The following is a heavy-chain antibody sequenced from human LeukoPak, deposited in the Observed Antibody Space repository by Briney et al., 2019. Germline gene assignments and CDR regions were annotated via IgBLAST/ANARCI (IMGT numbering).Heavy chain of an antibody. CDR3: ARRGDTVLAGGYFDY. V-gene: IGHV4-39*01. CDR1: GGSISDTNYY. CDR2: IYYTGRS. J-gene: IGHJ4*02. D-gene: IGHD5-18*01. Sequence: SETLSLTCIVSGGSISDTNYYWAWIRQPPGKGLEWIGNIYYTGRSYSSPSLRSPSLRSRVTISVDTSKNQFSLNLSSVTAADSAVYYCARRGDTVLAGGYFDYWGQGTLVTVYS.